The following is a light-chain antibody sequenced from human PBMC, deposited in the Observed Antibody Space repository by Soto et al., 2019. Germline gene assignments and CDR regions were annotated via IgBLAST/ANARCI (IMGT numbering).Light chain of an antibody. CDR1: SGSVSTSHY. V-gene: IGLV8-61*01. CDR2: STS. J-gene: IGLJ3*02. CDR3: SSYAGSYILGV. Sequence: QAVVTQEPPFSVSPGGTVTLTCGLSSGSVSTSHYPSWYQQTPGQAPRTLIYSTSTRSSGVPDRFSGSKSGNSASLTISGLQAEDEADYYCSSYAGSYILGVFGGGTKLTVL.